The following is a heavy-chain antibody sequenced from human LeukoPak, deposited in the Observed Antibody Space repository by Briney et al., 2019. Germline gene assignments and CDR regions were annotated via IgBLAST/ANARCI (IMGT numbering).Heavy chain of an antibody. Sequence: KPGVTLRLSCAASGFTLSSYSMNWVRQAPGKGLEWVSSISSSSSYIYYADSVKGRFTISRDNAKNSLYLQMNSLRAEDTAVYYCARPSSMVRGEAPPYFDYWGQGTLVTVSS. V-gene: IGHV3-21*01. CDR2: ISSSSSYI. J-gene: IGHJ4*02. CDR3: ARPSSMVRGEAPPYFDY. CDR1: GFTLSSYS. D-gene: IGHD3-10*01.